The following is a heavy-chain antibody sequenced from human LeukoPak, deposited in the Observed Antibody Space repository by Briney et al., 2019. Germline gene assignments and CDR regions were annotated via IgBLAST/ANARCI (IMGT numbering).Heavy chain of an antibody. J-gene: IGHJ4*02. CDR2: INHSGST. CDR3: ARESPGYSSGWYVFSDF. CDR1: GGSFSGYY. V-gene: IGHV4-34*01. D-gene: IGHD6-19*01. Sequence: SETLSLTCAVYGGSFSGYYWSWIRQPPGKGLEWIGEINHSGSTNYNPSLKSRVTISVDTSKNQFSLKLSSVTAADTAVYYCARESPGYSSGWYVFSDFWGQGTLVTVSS.